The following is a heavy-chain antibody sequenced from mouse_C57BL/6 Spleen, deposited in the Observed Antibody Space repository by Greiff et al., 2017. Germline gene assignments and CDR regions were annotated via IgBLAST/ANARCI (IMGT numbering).Heavy chain of an antibody. CDR1: GYTFTSYW. J-gene: IGHJ3*01. Sequence: QVQLQQPGAELVMPGASVKLSCKASGYTFTSYWMNWVKQRPGQGLEWIGEIDPSDSYTNYNQKFKGKSTLNVDKSSSKAYMQLSILTSRESAVYYCAGVRFAYWGQGTLVTVSA. CDR3: AGVRFAY. CDR2: IDPSDSYT. V-gene: IGHV1-69*01.